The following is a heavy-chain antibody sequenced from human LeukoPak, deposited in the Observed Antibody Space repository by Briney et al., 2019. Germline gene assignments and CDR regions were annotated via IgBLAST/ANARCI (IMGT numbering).Heavy chain of an antibody. CDR3: ARNNYGDSHFDY. CDR1: GGSISSGDYY. CDR2: IYHSGST. V-gene: IGHV4-30-4*01. Sequence: SETLSLTCTVSGGSISSGDYYWSWIRQPPGKGLEWIGYIYHSGSTYYNPSLKSRVTISVDTSKNQFSLKLSSVTAADTAVYYCARNNYGDSHFDYWGQGTLVTVSS. D-gene: IGHD4-17*01. J-gene: IGHJ4*02.